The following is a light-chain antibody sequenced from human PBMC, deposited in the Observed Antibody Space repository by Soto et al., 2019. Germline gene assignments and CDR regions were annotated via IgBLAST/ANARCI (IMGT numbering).Light chain of an antibody. Sequence: SLSTLAAYVGDRVTITWRASQSISSWLAWYQQKPGKAPKRLIYAASRLQSGVPSRFGGRGFGTEITLTISSLQPEHLATYYCLQHNSYPPSFGCGTK. CDR1: QSISSW. CDR2: AAS. V-gene: IGKV1-5*01. J-gene: IGKJ4*02. CDR3: LQHNSYPPS.